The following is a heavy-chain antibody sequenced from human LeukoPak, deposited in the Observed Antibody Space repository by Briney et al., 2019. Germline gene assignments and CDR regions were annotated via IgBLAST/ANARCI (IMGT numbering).Heavy chain of an antibody. D-gene: IGHD3-22*01. V-gene: IGHV1-2*02. CDR1: GYTFTGYY. J-gene: IGHJ4*02. Sequence: GASVKVSRKASGYTFTGYYMLWVRQAPGQGLEWMGWINPNSGGTNYAQKFQGRVTMTRDTSISTAYMELSRLRSDDTAVYYCARGLYYYDPVDYWGQGTLVTVSS. CDR2: INPNSGGT. CDR3: ARGLYYYDPVDY.